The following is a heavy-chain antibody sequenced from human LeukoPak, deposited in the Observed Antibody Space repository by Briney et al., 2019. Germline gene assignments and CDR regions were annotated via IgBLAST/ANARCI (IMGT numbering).Heavy chain of an antibody. CDR2: IIPILGIA. J-gene: IGHJ6*02. D-gene: IGHD1-1*01. CDR1: GGTFSSYA. Sequence: SVKVSCMASGGTFSSYAISWVRQAPGQGLEWMGRIIPILGIANYAQKFQGRVTITADKSTSTAYMELSSLRSEDTAVYYCASYEVQLERPDYYGMDVWGQGTTVTVSS. CDR3: ASYEVQLERPDYYGMDV. V-gene: IGHV1-69*04.